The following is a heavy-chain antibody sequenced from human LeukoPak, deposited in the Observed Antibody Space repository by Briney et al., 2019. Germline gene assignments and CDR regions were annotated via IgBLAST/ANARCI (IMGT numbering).Heavy chain of an antibody. CDR2: IKANSGDT. J-gene: IGHJ5*02. CDR3: ARDHWSHYYGSGGENYFDP. CDR1: GFTLIDY. Sequence: GASVKVSCKASGFTLIDYIHWVRQDPRQGLQWMGWIKANSGDTEYAQKFQGRVTMTRDTSISTVYMELSSLRSDDTAVYYCARDHWSHYYGSGGENYFDPWGQGALVTVSS. D-gene: IGHD3-10*01. V-gene: IGHV1-2*02.